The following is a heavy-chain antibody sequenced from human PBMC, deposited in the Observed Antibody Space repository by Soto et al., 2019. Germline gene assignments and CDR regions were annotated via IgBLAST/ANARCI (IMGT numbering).Heavy chain of an antibody. CDR2: ISASGLDT. V-gene: IGHV3-23*01. J-gene: IGHJ4*02. D-gene: IGHD2-15*01. CDR3: ARGVPGSWIGHSCYPLDV. CDR1: GFTFSTYA. Sequence: EVQLLESGGDLVRPGGSLRLSCAASGFTFSTYAMTWVRLAPGKGPEWVSSISASGLDTYYIDSVKGRFTFSKDNSMNPLDLEMDRLRADDTAICYCARGVPGSWIGHSCYPLDVWGQGTLVTVSS.